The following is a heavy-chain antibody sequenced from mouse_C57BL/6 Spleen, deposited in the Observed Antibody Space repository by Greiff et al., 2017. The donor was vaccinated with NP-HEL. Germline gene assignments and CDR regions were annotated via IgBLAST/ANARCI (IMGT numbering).Heavy chain of an antibody. D-gene: IGHD3-2*02. V-gene: IGHV1-82*01. CDR1: GYAFSSSW. CDR3: ARAAQAVSYYAMDY. CDR2: IYPGDGDT. Sequence: VQLQQSGPELVKPGASVKISCKASGYAFSSSWMNWVKQRPGKGLEWIGRIYPGDGDTNYNGKFKGKATLTADKSSSTAYMQLSSLTSEDSAVYFCARAAQAVSYYAMDYWGQGTSVTVSS. J-gene: IGHJ4*01.